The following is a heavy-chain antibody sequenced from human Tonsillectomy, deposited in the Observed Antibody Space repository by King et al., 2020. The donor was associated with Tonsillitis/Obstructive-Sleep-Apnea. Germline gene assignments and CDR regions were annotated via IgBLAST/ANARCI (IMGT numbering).Heavy chain of an antibody. V-gene: IGHV4-39*01. CDR2: IYYNGRT. Sequence: LQLQESGPGLVKPSETLSLTCAVSGGSISSSNYYWGWIRQSPGLGLEWIGTIYYNGRTYYNPSLKSRVTISVDTSKNQFSLKLTSLIATDTAVYYCARRVIFGLVSNWFDPWGQGTLVIVSS. D-gene: IGHD3/OR15-3a*01. CDR3: ARRVIFGLVSNWFDP. J-gene: IGHJ5*02. CDR1: GGSISSSNYY.